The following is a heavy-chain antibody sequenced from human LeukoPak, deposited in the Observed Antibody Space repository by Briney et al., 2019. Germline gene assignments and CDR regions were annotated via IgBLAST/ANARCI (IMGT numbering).Heavy chain of an antibody. CDR3: ARHPGNFYYYMDV. CDR1: GYTFTNYW. D-gene: IGHD1-14*01. V-gene: IGHV5-51*01. J-gene: IGHJ6*03. Sequence: GEPLKISCKGSGYTFTNYWIGWVRQMPGKGLEWMGIIYFGDSDTRYSPSFQGQVTISADKSINTVYLQWSSLKASDSAIYYCARHPGNFYYYMDVWGKGTTVTVS. CDR2: IYFGDSDT.